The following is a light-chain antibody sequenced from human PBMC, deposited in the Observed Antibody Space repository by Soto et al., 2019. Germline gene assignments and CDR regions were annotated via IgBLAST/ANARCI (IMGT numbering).Light chain of an antibody. CDR1: SSNIGTNT. Sequence: QSALTQPPSASGTPGQRVTISCSGSSSNIGTNTVNWYQQLPGSAPKFLIYSNNQRPSGVPDRFSGSNSGTSASLAISGPQPDDEADYYCAAWDGSLNGVLFGGGTKLTVL. CDR3: AAWDGSLNGVL. V-gene: IGLV1-44*01. J-gene: IGLJ2*01. CDR2: SNN.